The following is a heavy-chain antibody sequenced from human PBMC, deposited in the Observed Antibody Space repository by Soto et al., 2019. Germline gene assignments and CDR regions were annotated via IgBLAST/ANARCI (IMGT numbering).Heavy chain of an antibody. CDR1: GFTLSSYG. CDR2: ISYDGSNK. J-gene: IGHJ4*02. V-gene: IGHV3-30*18. CDR3: ANGRDGYNYFDY. D-gene: IGHD5-12*01. Sequence: QVQLVESGGGVVQPGRSLRLSCAASGFTLSSYGMHWVRQAPGKGLEWVAVISYDGSNKYYADSVKGRFTISRDNSKNTLYLQMNSLRAEDTAVYYCANGRDGYNYFDYWGQGTLVTVSS.